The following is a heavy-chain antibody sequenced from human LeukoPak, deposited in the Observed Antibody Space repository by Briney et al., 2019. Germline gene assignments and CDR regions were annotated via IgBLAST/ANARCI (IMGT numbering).Heavy chain of an antibody. V-gene: IGHV3-23*01. Sequence: GGSLRLSCAASGFTFSSYGMSWVRQAPGKGLEWVSAISGSGGSTYYADSVKGRFTISRDNSKKTVYLQMSSLRAEDAAVYYCAKGGGTGYSSSWYSNWGQGTLVTVSS. J-gene: IGHJ4*02. CDR3: AKGGGTGYSSSWYSN. D-gene: IGHD6-13*01. CDR1: GFTFSSYG. CDR2: ISGSGGST.